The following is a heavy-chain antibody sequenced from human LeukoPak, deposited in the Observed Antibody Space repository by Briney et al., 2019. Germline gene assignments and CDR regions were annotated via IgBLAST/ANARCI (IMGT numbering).Heavy chain of an antibody. CDR2: ISGTGGST. J-gene: IGHJ4*02. V-gene: IGHV3-23*01. CDR3: ARDRGAYPYYLDY. Sequence: PGGSLRLSCAASGFTFSSYAMSWVRQAPGKGLEWVLAISGTGGSTYYADSVKGRFTISRDNSKNALDLQMDSLRAEDTAVYYCARDRGAYPYYLDYWGQGTLVTVSS. CDR1: GFTFSSYA. D-gene: IGHD2-15*01.